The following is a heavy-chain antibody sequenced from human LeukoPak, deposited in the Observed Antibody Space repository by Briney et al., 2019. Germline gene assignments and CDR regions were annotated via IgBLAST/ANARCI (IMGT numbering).Heavy chain of an antibody. Sequence: PGGSLRLSCAASGFTFSSYSMNWVRQAPGKGLEWVSYISSSSSTIYYADSVKGRFTISRDNAKNSLYLQMNSLRADDTAIYYCARESTALPRVGATTHFDNWGQGTLVTVSS. J-gene: IGHJ4*02. V-gene: IGHV3-48*04. CDR1: GFTFSSYS. CDR2: ISSSSSTI. D-gene: IGHD1-26*01. CDR3: ARESTALPRVGATTHFDN.